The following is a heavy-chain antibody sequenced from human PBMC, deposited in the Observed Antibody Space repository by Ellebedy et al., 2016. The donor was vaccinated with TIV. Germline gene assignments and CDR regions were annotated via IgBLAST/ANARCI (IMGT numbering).Heavy chain of an antibody. CDR2: IYYSGNT. J-gene: IGHJ6*02. D-gene: IGHD3-3*01. V-gene: IGHV4-59*08. CDR1: GGSINSYY. CDR3: ARHVQMEWLLSPVYGMDV. Sequence: MPSETLSLTCTVSGGSINSYYWSWIRQPPGKGLEWIGNIYYSGNTNYNPSLKSRVTISVDTSKNQFSLKLSSVTAVDTAVYYCARHVQMEWLLSPVYGMDVWGQGTTVTVSS.